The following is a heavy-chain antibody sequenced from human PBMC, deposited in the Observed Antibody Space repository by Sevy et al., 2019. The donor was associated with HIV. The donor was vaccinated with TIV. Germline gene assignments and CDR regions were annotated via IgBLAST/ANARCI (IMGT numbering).Heavy chain of an antibody. D-gene: IGHD1-26*01. J-gene: IGHJ6*02. CDR3: ANAYSGSYSHSYLYALDV. Sequence: GGSLRLSCTASGFTPSTYGIHWVRQAPGKGLDWVALISHDGINEYYADSVKGRFTISRDNSKNTVYLEMNSLRNEDTAIYFCANAYSGSYSHSYLYALDVWGQGTTVTVSS. CDR1: GFTPSTYG. CDR2: ISHDGINE. V-gene: IGHV3-30*18.